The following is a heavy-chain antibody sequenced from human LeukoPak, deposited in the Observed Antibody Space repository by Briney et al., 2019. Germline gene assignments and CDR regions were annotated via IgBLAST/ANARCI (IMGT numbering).Heavy chain of an antibody. V-gene: IGHV3-30*02. CDR3: ARGRQWLDKYYMDV. Sequence: GGSLRLSCAASGFTFSSYGIHWVRQAPGKGLEWVSFIRYDGSNKYYANSVKGRFTISRDNSKNTLYLQMGSLRAEDMAVYYCARGRQWLDKYYMDVWGKGTTVTISS. CDR1: GFTFSSYG. D-gene: IGHD6-19*01. J-gene: IGHJ6*03. CDR2: IRYDGSNK.